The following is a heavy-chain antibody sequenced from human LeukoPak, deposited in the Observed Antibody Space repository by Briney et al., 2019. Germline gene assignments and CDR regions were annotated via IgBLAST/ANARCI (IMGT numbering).Heavy chain of an antibody. CDR3: AREPRIQLWLREYYFDY. V-gene: IGHV4-59*01. CDR2: IYYSGST. D-gene: IGHD5-18*01. CDR1: GGSISSYY. Sequence: SETLSLTCTVSGGSISSYYWSWIRQPPGKGLEWVGYIYYSGSTNYNPSLKSRVTISIDTSKNQFSLKLNSVTAADTAVYYCAREPRIQLWLREYYFDYWGQGTLVTVSS. J-gene: IGHJ4*02.